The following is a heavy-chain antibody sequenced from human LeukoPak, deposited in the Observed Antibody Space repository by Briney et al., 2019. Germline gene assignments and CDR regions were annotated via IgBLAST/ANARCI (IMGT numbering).Heavy chain of an antibody. D-gene: IGHD3-22*01. J-gene: IGHJ5*02. CDR3: ARAPPDYYDSSDNWFDP. CDR2: INPSGGST. CDR1: GYTFTSYY. V-gene: IGHV1-46*01. Sequence: WASVKVSCKASGYTFTSYYMHWVRQAPGQGLEWMGIINPSGGSTSYAQKFQGRVTMTRDTSISTAYMELSRLRSDDTAVYYCARAPPDYYDSSDNWFDPWGQGTLVTVSS.